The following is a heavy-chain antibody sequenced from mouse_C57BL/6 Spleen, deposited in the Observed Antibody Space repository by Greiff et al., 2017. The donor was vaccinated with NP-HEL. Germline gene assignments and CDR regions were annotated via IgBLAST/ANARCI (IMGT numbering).Heavy chain of an antibody. CDR1: GYTFTSYW. Sequence: VQLQQPGAELVKPGASVKMSCKASGYTFTSYWITWVKQRPGQGLEWIGDIYPGSGSTNYNEKFKSKATLTVDTSSSTAYMQLSSLTSEDSAVYYCARYLITTGAMDYWGQGTSVTVSS. CDR3: ARYLITTGAMDY. D-gene: IGHD1-1*01. CDR2: IYPGSGST. V-gene: IGHV1-55*01. J-gene: IGHJ4*01.